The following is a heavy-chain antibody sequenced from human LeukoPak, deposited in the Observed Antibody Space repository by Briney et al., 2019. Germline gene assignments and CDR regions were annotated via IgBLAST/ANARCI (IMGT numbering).Heavy chain of an antibody. CDR2: INPSGGST. V-gene: IGHV1-46*01. CDR1: GYTFTSYY. D-gene: IGHD2-15*01. Sequence: ASVKVSCKASGYTFTSYYMHWVRQARGQGLEWMGMINPSGGSTRYAQNFQGRVTLTRDTSTSTVYMQLSRLTSEDTAVYYCSAHEGSLMDTWGQGTLVTVSS. CDR3: SAHEGSLMDT. J-gene: IGHJ5*02.